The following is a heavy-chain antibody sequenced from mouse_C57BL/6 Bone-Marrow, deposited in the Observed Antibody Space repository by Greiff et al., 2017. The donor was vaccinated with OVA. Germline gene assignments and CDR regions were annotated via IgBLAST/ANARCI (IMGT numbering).Heavy chain of an antibody. Sequence: VQLQQSGAELVRPGASVKLSCTASGFNIKDDYMHWVKQRPEQGLEWIGWIDPENGDTEYASKFQGKATITADTSSNTAYLQLSSLTSEDTAVYYCTTPHYGSSFLDYWGQGTTLPVSS. J-gene: IGHJ2*01. D-gene: IGHD1-1*01. CDR2: IDPENGDT. V-gene: IGHV14-4*01. CDR1: GFNIKDDY. CDR3: TTPHYGSSFLDY.